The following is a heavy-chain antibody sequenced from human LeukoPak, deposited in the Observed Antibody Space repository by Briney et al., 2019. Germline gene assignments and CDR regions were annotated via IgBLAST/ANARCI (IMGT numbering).Heavy chain of an antibody. CDR1: GFTFDQYA. J-gene: IGHJ4*02. D-gene: IGHD3-10*01. CDR2: VSWNSGSI. Sequence: GRSLRLSCAASGFTFDQYAMHWVRQVPGKGLEWVSGVSWNSGSIGYADSVKGRFTISRDNAKNSLYLQMNSLRAEDTALYYCAKDIFTMVRGVVDYWGQGTLVTVSS. CDR3: AKDIFTMVRGVVDY. V-gene: IGHV3-9*01.